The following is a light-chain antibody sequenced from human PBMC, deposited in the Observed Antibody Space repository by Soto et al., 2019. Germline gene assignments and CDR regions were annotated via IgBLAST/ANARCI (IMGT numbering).Light chain of an antibody. V-gene: IGKV1-17*03. CDR3: LQHNSYPFT. CDR2: GAT. Sequence: DIQITQAPSAMTASVGDRGTITCRASQGISNALAWFQQKPGKVPKRLIYGATGLQSGVPSRFSGSGSGTEFTLTLSSLQPEDFATSYCLQHNSYPFTFGQGTKLEIK. CDR1: QGISNA. J-gene: IGKJ2*01.